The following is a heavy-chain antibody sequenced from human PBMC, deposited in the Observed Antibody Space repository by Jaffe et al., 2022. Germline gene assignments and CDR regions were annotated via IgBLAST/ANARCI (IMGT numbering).Heavy chain of an antibody. J-gene: IGHJ4*02. CDR3: ARGDVLRFLEGLSFDY. CDR2: IYWNDDK. Sequence: QITLKESGPTLVKPTQTLTLTCTFSGFSLSTSGVGVGWIRQPPGKALEWLALIYWNDDKRYSPSLKSRLTITKDTSKNQVVLTMTNMDPVDTATYYCARGDVLRFLEGLSFDYWGQGTLVTVSS. V-gene: IGHV2-5*01. CDR1: GFSLSTSGVG. D-gene: IGHD3-3*01.